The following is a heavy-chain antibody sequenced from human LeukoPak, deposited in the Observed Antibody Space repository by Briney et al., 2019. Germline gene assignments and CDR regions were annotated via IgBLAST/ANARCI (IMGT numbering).Heavy chain of an antibody. D-gene: IGHD3-10*01. CDR2: INHSGST. CDR3: ARDRGYTMDRGVVKYYYYMDV. Sequence: KPSETLSLTCAVYGGSFSGYYWSWIRQPPGKGLEWIGEINHSGSTNYNPSLKSRVTISVDTSKNQFSLKLSSVTAADTAVYYCARDRGYTMDRGVVKYYYYMDVWGKGTTVT. V-gene: IGHV4-34*01. CDR1: GGSFSGYY. J-gene: IGHJ6*03.